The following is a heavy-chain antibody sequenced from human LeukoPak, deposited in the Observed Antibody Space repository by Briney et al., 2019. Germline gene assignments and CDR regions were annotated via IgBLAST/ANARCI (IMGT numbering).Heavy chain of an antibody. CDR3: ARSKGRDDNYYYGMDV. J-gene: IGHJ6*02. Sequence: GGSLRLSCAASGFTFNNYDMHWVRQATGKGLEWVSAIGTAGDTYYPGSVKGRFTISRENAKNSLYLQMNSLRAGDTAVYYCARSKGRDDNYYYGMDVWGQGTTVTVSS. CDR2: IGTAGDT. CDR1: GFTFNNYD. V-gene: IGHV3-13*01. D-gene: IGHD3-9*01.